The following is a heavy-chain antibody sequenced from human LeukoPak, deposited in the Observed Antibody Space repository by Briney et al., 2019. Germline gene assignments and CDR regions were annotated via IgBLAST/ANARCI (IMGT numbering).Heavy chain of an antibody. D-gene: IGHD3-10*01. CDR2: ISGSGGST. Sequence: GGSLRLSCAASGFTFSSYAMSWVRQAPGKGLERVSAISGSGGSTYYADSVKGRFTISRDNSKNTLYLQMNSLRAEDTAVYYCARSLGATGYYGSRNHWGQGTLVTVSS. CDR3: ARSLGATGYYGSRNH. J-gene: IGHJ5*02. CDR1: GFTFSSYA. V-gene: IGHV3-23*01.